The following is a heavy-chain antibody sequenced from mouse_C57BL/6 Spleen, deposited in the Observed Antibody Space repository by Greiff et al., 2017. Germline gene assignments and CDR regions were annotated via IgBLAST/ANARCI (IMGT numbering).Heavy chain of an antibody. CDR1: GYAFSSYW. V-gene: IGHV1-80*01. J-gene: IGHJ2*01. CDR3: ARRGAGTYFDY. D-gene: IGHD4-1*01. CDR2: IYPGDGDT. Sequence: QVQLKQSGAELVKPGASVKISCKASGYAFSSYWMNWVKQRPGKGLEWIGQIYPGDGDTNYNGKFKGKATLTADKSSSTAYMQLSSLTSEDSAVYFCARRGAGTYFDYWGQGTTLTVSS.